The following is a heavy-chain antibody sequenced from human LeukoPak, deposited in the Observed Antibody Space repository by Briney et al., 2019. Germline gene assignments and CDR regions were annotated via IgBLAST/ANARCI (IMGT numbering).Heavy chain of an antibody. CDR3: AKDLGVGGWYRVYFDH. CDR2: INWNGGST. J-gene: IGHJ4*02. D-gene: IGHD6-19*01. Sequence: RPGGSLRLSCAASGFTFDDYGMSWVRQAPGKGLEWVSGINWNGGSTGYADSVKGRFTISRDNSKNTLYLQMHSLRPEDTAVYYCAKDLGVGGWYRVYFDHWGQGTLVTVSS. V-gene: IGHV3-20*04. CDR1: GFTFDDYG.